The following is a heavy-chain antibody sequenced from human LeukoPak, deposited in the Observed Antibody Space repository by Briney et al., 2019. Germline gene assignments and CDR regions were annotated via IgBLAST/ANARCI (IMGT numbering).Heavy chain of an antibody. J-gene: IGHJ3*02. V-gene: IGHV1-18*01. CDR1: GYTFTSYG. D-gene: IGHD2-21*02. CDR3: ARGRAHIVVVTAIADAFDI. CDR2: ISAYNGNT. Sequence: ASVKVSCKASGYTFTSYGISWVRQAPGQGLEWMGWISAYNGNTNYAQKIQGRVTMTTDTPTSTAYMELRSLRSDDTAVYYCARGRAHIVVVTAIADAFDIWGQGTMVTVSS.